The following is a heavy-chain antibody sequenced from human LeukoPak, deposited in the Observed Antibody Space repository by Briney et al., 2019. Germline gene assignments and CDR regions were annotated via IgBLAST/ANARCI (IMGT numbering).Heavy chain of an antibody. J-gene: IGHJ4*02. Sequence: ASVKVSCKASGYTFTSYAMNWVRQAPGQGLEWMGWINTNTGNPTYAQGFTGRFVFSLDTSVSTAYLQISSLKAEDTAVYYCAREDHSSGWYDFDYWGQGTLVTVSS. CDR1: GYTFTSYA. D-gene: IGHD6-19*01. CDR2: INTNTGNP. CDR3: AREDHSSGWYDFDY. V-gene: IGHV7-4-1*02.